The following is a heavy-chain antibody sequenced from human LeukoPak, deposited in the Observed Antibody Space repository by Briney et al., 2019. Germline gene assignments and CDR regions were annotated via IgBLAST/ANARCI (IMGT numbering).Heavy chain of an antibody. V-gene: IGHV3-48*02. Sequence: GASVKVSCKASGYTFTSYYMNWVRQAPGKGLEWVSYISGSSSIIYYADSVKGRFIISRDNAKNSLYLQMNSLRDEDTALYYCARWFSSGRGFFDYWGQGILVTVSS. CDR3: ARWFSSGRGFFDY. CDR1: GYTFTSYY. CDR2: ISGSSSII. D-gene: IGHD6-19*01. J-gene: IGHJ4*02.